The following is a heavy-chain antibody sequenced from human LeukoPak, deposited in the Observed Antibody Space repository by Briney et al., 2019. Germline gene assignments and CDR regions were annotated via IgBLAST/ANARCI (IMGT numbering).Heavy chain of an antibody. CDR2: ISSSGSDT. V-gene: IGHV3-11*05. CDR3: ARGHYGMDV. J-gene: IGHJ6*02. Sequence: GGSLRLSCAASGXTFSHYYMSWIRQAPGQGLEWVSYISSSGSDTNYADSVKGRLTTSRDNAKNSLYLRMNSLRAEDTAVYYCARGHYGMDVWGHGTTVTVSS. CDR1: GXTFSHYY.